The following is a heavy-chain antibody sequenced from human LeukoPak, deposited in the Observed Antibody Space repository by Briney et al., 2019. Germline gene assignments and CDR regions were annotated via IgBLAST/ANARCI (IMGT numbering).Heavy chain of an antibody. Sequence: QAGGSLRLSCAASGFTFSNFAMSWVRRTPGKGLEWVSGIINSGDTLYGDSVKGRFTISRDNSKNTLYLEMNSLRAEDTAIYYCAKMKGHPLPKYYMDVWGQGTTVTVSS. CDR2: IINSGDT. D-gene: IGHD1-26*01. CDR1: GFTFSNFA. V-gene: IGHV3-23*01. CDR3: AKMKGHPLPKYYMDV. J-gene: IGHJ6*01.